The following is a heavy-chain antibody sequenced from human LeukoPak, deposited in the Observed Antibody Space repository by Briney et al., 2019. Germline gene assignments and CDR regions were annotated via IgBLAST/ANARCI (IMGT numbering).Heavy chain of an antibody. V-gene: IGHV4-59*01. CDR2: IYYSGTT. D-gene: IGHD6-6*01. J-gene: IGHJ6*03. CDR1: AGSISTYY. Sequence: SETLSLTCTVSAGSISTYYWSWIRQPPGKGLEWIGYIYYSGTTHYNPSLKSRVTISEDTSKNQVSLRVSSVTAADTAVYYCARLYSSSSDYLDVWGRGTTVTVSS. CDR3: ARLYSSSSDYLDV.